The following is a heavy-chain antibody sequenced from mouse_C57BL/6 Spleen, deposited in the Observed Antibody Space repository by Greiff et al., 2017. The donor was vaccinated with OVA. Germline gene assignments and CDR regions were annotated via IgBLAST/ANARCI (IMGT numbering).Heavy chain of an antibody. Sequence: VQLQQPGAELVRPGSSVKLSCKASGYTFTSYWMHWVKQRPIQGLEWIGNIDPSDSETHYNQKFKDKATLTVDKSSSTAYMQLSSLTSEDSAVYYCARFPHYYCSSPWFAYWGQGTLVTVSA. CDR3: ARFPHYYCSSPWFAY. CDR2: IDPSDSET. V-gene: IGHV1-52*01. J-gene: IGHJ3*01. CDR1: GYTFTSYW. D-gene: IGHD1-1*01.